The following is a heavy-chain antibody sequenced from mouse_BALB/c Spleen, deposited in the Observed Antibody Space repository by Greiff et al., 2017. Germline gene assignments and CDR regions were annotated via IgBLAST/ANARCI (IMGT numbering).Heavy chain of an antibody. CDR3: AREGSSYDWYFDV. Sequence: EVMLVESRGGLVKPGGSLKLSCAASGFTFSSYAMSWVRQTPEKRLEWVASISSGGSTYYPDSVKGRFTISRDNARNILYLQMSSLRSEDTAMYYCAREGSSYDWYFDVWGAGTTVTVSS. D-gene: IGHD1-1*01. CDR1: GFTFSSYA. V-gene: IGHV5-6-5*01. J-gene: IGHJ1*01. CDR2: ISSGGST.